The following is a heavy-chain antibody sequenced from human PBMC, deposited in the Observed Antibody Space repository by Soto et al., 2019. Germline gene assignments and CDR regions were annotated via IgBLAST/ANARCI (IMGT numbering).Heavy chain of an antibody. CDR3: APWFGAFDY. J-gene: IGHJ4*02. D-gene: IGHD3-10*01. Sequence: QVQLVESGGGVVQPGRSLRLSCAASGFTFSSYGMHWVRQAPGKGLEWVAVISYDGSNKYYADSVKGRFTISRDNSKNTLHLQMNSLRAEDTAVYYCAPWFGAFDYWGQGTLVTVSS. V-gene: IGHV3-30*03. CDR2: ISYDGSNK. CDR1: GFTFSSYG.